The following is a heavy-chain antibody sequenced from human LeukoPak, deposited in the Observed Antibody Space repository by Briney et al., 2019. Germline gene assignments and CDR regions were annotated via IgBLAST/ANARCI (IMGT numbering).Heavy chain of an antibody. CDR3: ARGDLGGSTREGVYYFDY. CDR2: IWYDGSNK. D-gene: IGHD2-2*01. CDR1: GFTFSSYG. V-gene: IGHV3-33*01. J-gene: IGHJ4*02. Sequence: PGRSLRLSCAASGFTFSSYGMHWVRQAPGKGLEWVAVIWYDGSNKYYADSVKGRFTISRDNAKNSLYLQMNSLRAEDTAVYYCARGDLGGSTREGVYYFDYWGQGTLVTVSS.